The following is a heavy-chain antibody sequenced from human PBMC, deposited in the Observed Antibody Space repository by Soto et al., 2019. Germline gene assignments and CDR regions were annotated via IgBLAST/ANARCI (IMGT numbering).Heavy chain of an antibody. CDR1: GYTFTSYY. D-gene: IGHD6-13*01. CDR3: ARDRLAAAGTYYYYGMDV. V-gene: IGHV1-46*01. Sequence: GASVKVSCKASGYTFTSYYIHWVRQAPGQGLEWMGIINPSGGGTSYAQRFQGRITMTRDTSTGTVYMELSSLRSEDTAVYYCARDRLAAAGTYYYYGMDVWGQGTTVTVSS. CDR2: INPSGGGT. J-gene: IGHJ6*02.